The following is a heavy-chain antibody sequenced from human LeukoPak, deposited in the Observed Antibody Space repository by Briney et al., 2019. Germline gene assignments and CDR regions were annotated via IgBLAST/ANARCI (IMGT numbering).Heavy chain of an antibody. Sequence: GGSLRLPCAASGSTFSDYYMSWIRQAPGKGLEWLSYISSTSSTINYADSVKGRFTIFRDNAKNSLYLQMNSLRAKDTAVYYCVRTDGGESFWGQGTLVTVSS. CDR3: VRTDGGESF. D-gene: IGHD3-10*01. V-gene: IGHV3-11*01. CDR1: GSTFSDYY. J-gene: IGHJ4*02. CDR2: ISSTSSTI.